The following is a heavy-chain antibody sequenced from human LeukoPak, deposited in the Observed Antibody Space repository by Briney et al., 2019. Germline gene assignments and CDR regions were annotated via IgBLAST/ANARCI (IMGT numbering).Heavy chain of an antibody. CDR3: ASSSWNYYYYYMDV. D-gene: IGHD2-2*01. V-gene: IGHV4-39*07. Sequence: SETLSLTCTVSGGSISSYYWGWIRQPPGKGLEWIGSIYYSGSTYYNPSLKSRVTISVDTSKNQFSLKLSSVTAADTAVYYCASSSWNYYYYYMDVWGKGTTVTVSS. CDR2: IYYSGST. CDR1: GGSISSYY. J-gene: IGHJ6*03.